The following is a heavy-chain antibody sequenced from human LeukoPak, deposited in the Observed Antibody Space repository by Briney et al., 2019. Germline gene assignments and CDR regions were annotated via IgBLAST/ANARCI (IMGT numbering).Heavy chain of an antibody. D-gene: IGHD2-15*01. CDR1: GFTFSSYG. V-gene: IGHV3-23*01. CDR3: AKNGDRGAYCSGGSCYPYYYYYMDV. CDR2: ISASGGTT. J-gene: IGHJ6*03. Sequence: GGSPRLSCAASGFTFSSYGISWVRQAPGKGLEWVSAISASGGTTYYADSVKGHFTISRDNSKNTLYLQMNSLSAEDTAVYYCAKNGDRGAYCSGGSCYPYYYYYMDVWGKGTTVTISS.